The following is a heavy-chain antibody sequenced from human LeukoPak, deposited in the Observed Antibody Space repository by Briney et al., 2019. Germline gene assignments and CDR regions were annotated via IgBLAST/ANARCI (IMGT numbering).Heavy chain of an antibody. CDR1: GYTFTSYD. J-gene: IGHJ4*02. V-gene: IGHV1-8*01. CDR2: MNPNSGNT. CDR3: ARVFTSGSPFDY. D-gene: IGHD1-26*01. Sequence: ASVKVSCKASGYTFTSYDINWVRQATGQGLEWMGWMNPNSGNTGYAQKFQGRVTMTRNTSISTAYMELSSLRSEDTAVYYCARVFTSGSPFDYWGQGTLVTVSS.